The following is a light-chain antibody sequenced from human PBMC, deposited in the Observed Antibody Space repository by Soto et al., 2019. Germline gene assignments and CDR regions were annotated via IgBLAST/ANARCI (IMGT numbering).Light chain of an antibody. CDR1: QGISNY. CDR3: QKYNSAPRT. Sequence: DIQMTQSPSSQSASVGDTVTITGRESQGISNYLAWYQQKPGKVPQLLIYAASTLQSGVPSRFSGSGSGTDFTLTISSLQPEDVATYYCQKYNSAPRTFGQGTKVEIK. CDR2: AAS. V-gene: IGKV1-27*01. J-gene: IGKJ1*01.